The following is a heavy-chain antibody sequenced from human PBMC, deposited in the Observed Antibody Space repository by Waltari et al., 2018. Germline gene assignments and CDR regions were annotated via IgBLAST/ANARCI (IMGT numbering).Heavy chain of an antibody. D-gene: IGHD2-8*01. J-gene: IGHJ5*02. Sequence: QVQLQESGPGLVKPSETLSLTCTVSGGFVSSGSYYWSWIRQPPGKGLEWFGYIYYSGPTNPNPPLKSRVTISVDPSKTQFSLTLGSVPAATPAVYAWARGGRGCFDPWGQGTLVTVSS. CDR3: ARGGRGCFDP. V-gene: IGHV4-61*01. CDR1: GGFVSSGSYY. CDR2: IYYSGPT.